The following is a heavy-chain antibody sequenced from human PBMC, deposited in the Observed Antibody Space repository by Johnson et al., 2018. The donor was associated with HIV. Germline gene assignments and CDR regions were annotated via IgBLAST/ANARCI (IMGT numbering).Heavy chain of an antibody. CDR2: IRYDGSNK. V-gene: IGHV3-33*08. J-gene: IGHJ3*02. CDR1: GFTFRSYA. Sequence: QVQLVESGGGVMQPGKSLRLSCEASGFTFRSYAMHWVRQAPGKGLEWVAFIRYDGSNKYYADSVKGRFTISRDNSKNTLYLQMNSLRAGDTAVYYCARGERFGGTQEAFDIWGQGTVVTVSS. CDR3: ARGERFGGTQEAFDI. D-gene: IGHD1-26*01.